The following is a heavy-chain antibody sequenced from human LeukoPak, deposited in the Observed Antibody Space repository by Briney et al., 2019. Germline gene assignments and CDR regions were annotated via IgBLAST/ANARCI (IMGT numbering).Heavy chain of an antibody. D-gene: IGHD3-10*01. CDR2: ISTDGNIT. J-gene: IGHJ5*02. V-gene: IGHV3-74*01. CDR1: GFTFSNYW. Sequence: GGSLRLSCAASGFTFSNYWMHWVRQVPGKGLVWVSRISTDGNITAYADSVKGRFTISRDNAKNTIYLQMNSLRAEDTAVYYCARGTYYYGSTPDGYYSWGQGTLVTVSS. CDR3: ARGTYYYGSTPDGYYS.